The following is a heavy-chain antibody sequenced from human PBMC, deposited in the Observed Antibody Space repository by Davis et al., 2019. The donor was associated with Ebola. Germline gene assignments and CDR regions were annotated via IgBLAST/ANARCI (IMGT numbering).Heavy chain of an antibody. CDR1: GFTFAASA. J-gene: IGHJ6*02. V-gene: IGHV3-9*01. D-gene: IGHD1-1*01. Sequence: GGSLRLSCAASGFTFAASAMHWVRHAPGKGLEWVSGISWNSGSIGYADSVKVRFTISRDNAKNSLYLQMNSLRAEDTALYYCAKDTARYPIGIMDVWGQGTTVTVSS. CDR3: AKDTARYPIGIMDV. CDR2: ISWNSGSI.